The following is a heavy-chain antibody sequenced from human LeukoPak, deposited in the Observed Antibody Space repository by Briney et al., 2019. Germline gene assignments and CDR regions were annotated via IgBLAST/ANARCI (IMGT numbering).Heavy chain of an antibody. J-gene: IGHJ4*02. D-gene: IGHD4-11*01. CDR3: ARGYDYRLPPFDY. CDR1: GGSISSYY. V-gene: IGHV4-59*01. Sequence: SETLSLTCTVSGGSISSYYWSWIRQPPGKGLEWIGYIYYSGSTNYNPSLKSRVTISVDTSKNQFSLKLSSVTAADTAVYYCARGYDYRLPPFDYWGQGTLVTVSS. CDR2: IYYSGST.